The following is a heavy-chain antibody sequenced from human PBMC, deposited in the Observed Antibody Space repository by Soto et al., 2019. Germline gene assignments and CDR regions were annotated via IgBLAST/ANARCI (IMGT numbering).Heavy chain of an antibody. CDR1: GYTFTSYG. CDR2: ISAYNGNT. Sequence: QVQLVQSGAEVKKPGASVKVSCKASGYTFTSYGISWVRQAPGQGLEWMGWISAYNGNTNYAQKLQGRVTMTTDTSPSTAYMELRSLRADDTAVYYCASAHDYGDSGRTSFDYWGQGTLVTVSS. J-gene: IGHJ4*02. D-gene: IGHD4-17*01. V-gene: IGHV1-18*01. CDR3: ASAHDYGDSGRTSFDY.